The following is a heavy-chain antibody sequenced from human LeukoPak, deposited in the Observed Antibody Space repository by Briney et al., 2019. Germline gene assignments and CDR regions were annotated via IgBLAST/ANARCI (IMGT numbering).Heavy chain of an antibody. D-gene: IGHD3-22*01. CDR1: GGSISNYY. V-gene: IGHV4-59*01. Sequence: SGTLSLTCPVSGGSISNYYWSWIRQPPGKGLEWIGYIYYSGSTNYNPSLKSRVTMSVDTSKNQFSLKLSSVTAADTAVYYCAGHDSSGTYFQHWGQGTLVTVSS. CDR2: IYYSGST. CDR3: AGHDSSGTYFQH. J-gene: IGHJ1*01.